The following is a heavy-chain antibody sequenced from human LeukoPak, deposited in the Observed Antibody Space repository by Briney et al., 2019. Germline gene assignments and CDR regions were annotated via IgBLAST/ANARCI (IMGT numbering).Heavy chain of an antibody. J-gene: IGHJ6*03. CDR3: ARMGPPLRGVRYYYYMDV. CDR2: IYYSGST. CDR1: GGSISSYY. V-gene: IGHV4-59*01. Sequence: PSETLSLTCNVSGGSISSYYWSWIRQPPGKGLEWIGYIYYSGSTNYNPSLKSRVTMSVDTSKNQFSLKLTSVTAADTAVYYCARMGPPLRGVRYYYYMDVWGKGTTVTVSS. D-gene: IGHD3-10*01.